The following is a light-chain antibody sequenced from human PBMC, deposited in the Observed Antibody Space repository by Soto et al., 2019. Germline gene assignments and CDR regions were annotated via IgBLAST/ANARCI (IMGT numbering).Light chain of an antibody. V-gene: IGLV2-14*01. J-gene: IGLJ3*02. CDR2: EVN. CDR3: LSYTSANPRV. CDR1: SSDVGGYKF. Sequence: QSALTQPASVSASPGQSITISCTGTSSDVGGYKFVSWYQHHPGKAPKLMIYEVNNRPSGVSNRFSGSKSGNTASLTISGLQLEDEADYYCLSYTSANPRVFGGGTKLTVL.